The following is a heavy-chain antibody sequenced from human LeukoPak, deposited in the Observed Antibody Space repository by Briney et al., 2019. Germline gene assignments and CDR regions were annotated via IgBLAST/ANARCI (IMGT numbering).Heavy chain of an antibody. D-gene: IGHD3-10*01. CDR2: IYYSGST. J-gene: IGHJ6*02. CDR3: ARGRHHQLLEYYYGSGSPFVLYGMDV. Sequence: PSETLSLTCTVSGGSISSSSYYWGWIRQPPGKGLEWIGSIYYSGSTYYNPSLKSRVTISVDTSKNQFSLKLSSVTAADTAVYYCARGRHHQLLEYYYGSGSPFVLYGMDVWGQGTTVTVSS. V-gene: IGHV4-39*01. CDR1: GGSISSSSYY.